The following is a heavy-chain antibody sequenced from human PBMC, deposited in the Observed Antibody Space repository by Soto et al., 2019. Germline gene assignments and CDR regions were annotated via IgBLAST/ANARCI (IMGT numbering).Heavy chain of an antibody. CDR3: AKAYYYESSPLED. V-gene: IGHV1-69*13. CDR1: GGTFSSYA. J-gene: IGHJ4*02. D-gene: IGHD3-22*01. CDR2: IIPIFGTA. Sequence: SVKVSCKASGGTFSSYAISWVRQAPGQGLEWMGGIIPIFGTANYAQKFQGRVTITADESASTAYMELSSLRSEDTAVYYCAKAYYYESSPLEDWGQGTRVTVSS.